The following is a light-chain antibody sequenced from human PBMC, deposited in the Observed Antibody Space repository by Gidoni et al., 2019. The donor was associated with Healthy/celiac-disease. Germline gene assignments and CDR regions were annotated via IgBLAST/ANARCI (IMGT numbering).Light chain of an antibody. CDR3: SSYTSSSVV. J-gene: IGLJ2*01. CDR1: SSDVGGYNS. CDR2: DVS. V-gene: IGLV2-14*01. Sequence: QSALTQPASVSGSPGQSITLSCTGTSSDVGGYNSVSWYQQHPGQAPKLMIYDVSNRPSGVSNRFSGSNSGNTASLTISGLQAEDEADYYCSSYTSSSVVFGGGTKLTVL.